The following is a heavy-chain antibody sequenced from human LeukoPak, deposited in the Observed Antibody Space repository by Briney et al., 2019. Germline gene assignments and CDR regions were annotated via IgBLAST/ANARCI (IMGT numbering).Heavy chain of an antibody. J-gene: IGHJ4*02. CDR2: ISSSSSYI. CDR1: GFTFSSYS. Sequence: GGSLRLSCAASGFTFSSYSMNWVRQAPGKGLEWVSSISSSSSYIYYADSVKGRFTISRDNAKNSLYLQMNSLRAEDTAVYYCARAAGGYDNNRAFYGYYFDYWGQGTLVTVSS. CDR3: ARAAGGYDNNRAFYGYYFDY. D-gene: IGHD5-12*01. V-gene: IGHV3-21*01.